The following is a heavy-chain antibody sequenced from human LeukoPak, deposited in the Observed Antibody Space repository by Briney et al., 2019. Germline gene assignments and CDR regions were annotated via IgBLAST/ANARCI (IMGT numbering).Heavy chain of an antibody. CDR3: AGCSGGSCYDWFDP. J-gene: IGHJ5*02. CDR1: GGSISSYY. Sequence: PSETLSLTCTVSGGSISSYYWSWIRQPPGKGLEWIGYIYYSGSTNYNPSLKSRVTISVHTSKNQFSLKLSSVTAADTAVYYCAGCSGGSCYDWFDPWGQGTLVTVPS. V-gene: IGHV4-59*01. CDR2: IYYSGST. D-gene: IGHD2-15*01.